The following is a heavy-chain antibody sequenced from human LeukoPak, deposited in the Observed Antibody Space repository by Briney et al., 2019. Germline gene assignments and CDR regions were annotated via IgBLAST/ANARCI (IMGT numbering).Heavy chain of an antibody. J-gene: IGHJ5*02. D-gene: IGHD4-17*01. V-gene: IGHV3-48*03. CDR1: GFTFSSYE. CDR2: ISSSGSTI. CDR3: AKGSAYGDLRRNWFDP. Sequence: GGSLRLSCAASGFTFSSYEMNWVRQAPGKWLEWVSYISSSGSTIYYADSVKGRFTISRDNAKNSLYLQMNSLRAEDMALYYCAKGSAYGDLRRNWFDPWGQGTLVTVSS.